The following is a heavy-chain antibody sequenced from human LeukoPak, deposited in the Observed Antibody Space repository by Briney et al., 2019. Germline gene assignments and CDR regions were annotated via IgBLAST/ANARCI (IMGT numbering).Heavy chain of an antibody. CDR1: GGSFSSYY. D-gene: IGHD5-24*01. V-gene: IGHV4-59*10. Sequence: SETLSLTCAVYGGSFSSYYWSWIRQPAGKGLEWIGRIYTSGSTNYNPSLKSRVTMSVDTSKNQFSLRLNSVAAADTAVYYCARGRDGYNFLNRGEYYYFDYWGQGTLVTVSS. CDR2: IYTSGST. J-gene: IGHJ4*02. CDR3: ARGRDGYNFLNRGEYYYFDY.